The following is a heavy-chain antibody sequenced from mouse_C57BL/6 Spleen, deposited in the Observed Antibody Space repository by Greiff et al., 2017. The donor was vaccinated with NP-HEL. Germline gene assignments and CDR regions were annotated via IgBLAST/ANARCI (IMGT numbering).Heavy chain of an antibody. D-gene: IGHD3-2*02. V-gene: IGHV1-18*01. CDR1: GYTFTDYN. CDR3: ARRGELRLLYYFDY. Sequence: SGPELVKPGASVKIPCKASGYTFTDYNMDWVKQSHGKSLEWIGDINPNNGGTIYNQKFKGKATLTVDKSSSTAYMELRSLTSEDTAVYYCARRGELRLLYYFDYWGQGTTLTVSS. CDR2: INPNNGGT. J-gene: IGHJ2*01.